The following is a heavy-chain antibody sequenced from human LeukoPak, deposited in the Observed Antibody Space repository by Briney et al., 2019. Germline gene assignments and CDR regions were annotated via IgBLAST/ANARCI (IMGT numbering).Heavy chain of an antibody. J-gene: IGHJ4*02. D-gene: IGHD3-9*01. CDR1: GFTFSDYY. V-gene: IGHV3-11*01. Sequence: GGSLRLSCAASGFTFSDYYMSWIRQSPGKGLEWLSIISTSGGDKIYADSVKGRFAISRDNAEKSLYLQMNSLRIEDTAIYYRATDIRAVRDSRYFDYWGQGALVTVSS. CDR3: ATDIRAVRDSRYFDY. CDR2: ISTSGGDK.